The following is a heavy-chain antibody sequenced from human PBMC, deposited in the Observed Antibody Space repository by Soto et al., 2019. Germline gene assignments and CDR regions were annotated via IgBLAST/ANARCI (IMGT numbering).Heavy chain of an antibody. CDR2: IIPIFGTA. CDR3: ARGKVVPNSGSYYHYYYYGMDV. Sequence: QVQLVQSGAEVKKPGSSVKVSCKASGGTFSSYAISWVRQAPGQGLEWMGGIIPIFGTANYAQKFQGRVTITADESTSTAYTELSSLRSEDTAVYYCARGKVVPNSGSYYHYYYYGMDVWGQGTTVTVSS. V-gene: IGHV1-69*01. D-gene: IGHD1-26*01. J-gene: IGHJ6*02. CDR1: GGTFSSYA.